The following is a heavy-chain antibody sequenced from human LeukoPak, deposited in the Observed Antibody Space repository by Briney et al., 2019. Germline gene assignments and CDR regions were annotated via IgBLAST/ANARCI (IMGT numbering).Heavy chain of an antibody. CDR3: ARHNSGSYFLTTDAFDI. J-gene: IGHJ3*02. V-gene: IGHV1-69*04. D-gene: IGHD1-26*01. CDR2: IIPILGIA. Sequence: EASVKVSCKASGGTFSSYAISWVRQAPGQGLEWMGRIIPILGIANYAQKFQGRVTITADKSTSTAYMELSSLRSEDTAVYYCARHNSGSYFLTTDAFDIWGQGTMVTVSS. CDR1: GGTFSSYA.